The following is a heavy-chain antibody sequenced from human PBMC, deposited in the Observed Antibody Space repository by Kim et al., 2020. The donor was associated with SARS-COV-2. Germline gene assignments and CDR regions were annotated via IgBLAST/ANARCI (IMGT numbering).Heavy chain of an antibody. J-gene: IGHJ3*02. CDR2: IYYSGST. CDR3: ARWKMGATLGGDAFDI. V-gene: IGHV4-59*13. CDR1: GGSISSYY. Sequence: SETLSLTCTVSGGSISSYYWSWIRQPPGKGLEWIGYIYYSGSTNYNPSLKSRVTISVDTSKNQFSLKLSSVTAADTAVYYCARWKMGATLGGDAFDIWGQGTMVTVSS. D-gene: IGHD1-26*01.